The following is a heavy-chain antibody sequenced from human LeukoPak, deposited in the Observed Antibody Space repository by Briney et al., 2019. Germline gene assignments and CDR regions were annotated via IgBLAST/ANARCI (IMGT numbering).Heavy chain of an antibody. CDR2: LYDSGST. CDR1: GGSISSSGYN. J-gene: IGHJ4*02. CDR3: ARLTYYYDSSGAPVY. V-gene: IGHV4-39*07. D-gene: IGHD3-22*01. Sequence: PSETLSLICTVSGGSISSSGYNWDWIRQPPGKGLEWIGNLYDSGSTYYNPSLKSRVTISVDKSKNQFSLQLSSVTAADTAIYYCARLTYYYDSSGAPVYWGQGTLVTVSS.